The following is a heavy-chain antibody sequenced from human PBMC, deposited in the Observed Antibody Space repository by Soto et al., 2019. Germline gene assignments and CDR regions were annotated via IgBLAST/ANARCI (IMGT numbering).Heavy chain of an antibody. CDR1: GGTFSSYA. J-gene: IGHJ6*01. CDR2: IIPFIGTA. V-gene: IGHV1-69*18. Sequence: QVQLVQSGAEVQKPGSSVTVSCKASGGTFSSYAISWVRQAPGQGLAWMGRIIPFIGTANYAQTFQGRVTITADESTSTAYLELPSLRSEDTAVYYCARVVMTTVPASYYYGMDVW. CDR3: ARVVMTTVPASYYYGMDV. D-gene: IGHD4-4*01.